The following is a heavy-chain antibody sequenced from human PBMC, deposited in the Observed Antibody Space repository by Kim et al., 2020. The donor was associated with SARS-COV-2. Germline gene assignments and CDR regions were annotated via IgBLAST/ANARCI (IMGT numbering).Heavy chain of an antibody. V-gene: IGHV1-18*01. CDR2: ISAYNGNT. D-gene: IGHD2-2*01. CDR1: GYTFTSYG. J-gene: IGHJ6*02. CDR3: AREIVVVPAAMPLSPMDPYYYYGMDV. Sequence: ASVKVSCKASGYTFTSYGISWVRQAPGQGLEWMGWISAYNGNTNYAQKLQGRVTMTTDTSTSTAYMELRSLRSDDTAVYYCAREIVVVPAAMPLSPMDPYYYYGMDVWGQGTTVTVSS.